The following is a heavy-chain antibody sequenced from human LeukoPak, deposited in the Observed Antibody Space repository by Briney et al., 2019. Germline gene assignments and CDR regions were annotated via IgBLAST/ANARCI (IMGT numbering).Heavy chain of an antibody. CDR2: IYYSGST. CDR1: GGSISSYY. J-gene: IGHJ4*02. V-gene: IGHV4-59*01. CDR3: ARDRTGDYSLDY. Sequence: SETLSLTCTVSGGSISSYYWSWIRQPPGKGLEWIGYIYYSGSTNYNPSLKSRVTISVDTSKNQFSLKLSSVTAADTAVYYCARDRTGDYSLDYWGQGTLVTVSS. D-gene: IGHD3-22*01.